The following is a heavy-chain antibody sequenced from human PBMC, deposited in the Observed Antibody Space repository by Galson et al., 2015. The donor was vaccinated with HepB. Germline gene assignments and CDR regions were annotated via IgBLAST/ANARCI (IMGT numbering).Heavy chain of an antibody. Sequence: SLRLSCAASGFAFSSYAMSWVRQAPGKGLEWVSAISGSGGSTYYADSVKGRFTISRDNSKNTLYLQMNSLRAEDTAVYYCAKGDPHYDFWSGYLGVYWGQGTLVTVSS. CDR3: AKGDPHYDFWSGYLGVY. V-gene: IGHV3-23*01. CDR1: GFAFSSYA. D-gene: IGHD3-3*01. CDR2: ISGSGGST. J-gene: IGHJ4*02.